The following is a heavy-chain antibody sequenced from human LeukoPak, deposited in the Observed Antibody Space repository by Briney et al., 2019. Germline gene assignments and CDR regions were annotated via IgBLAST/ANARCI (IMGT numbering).Heavy chain of an antibody. J-gene: IGHJ4*02. V-gene: IGHV4-59*08. CDR2: IYYSGST. Sequence: SETLSLTCTVSGGSISSYYWSWIRQPSGKGLEWIGYIYYSGSTNYNPSLKSRVTISVDTSKNQFSLKLSSVTAADTAVYYCARRYYDSSGYVFDYWGQGTLVTVSS. CDR3: ARRYYDSSGYVFDY. CDR1: GGSISSYY. D-gene: IGHD3-22*01.